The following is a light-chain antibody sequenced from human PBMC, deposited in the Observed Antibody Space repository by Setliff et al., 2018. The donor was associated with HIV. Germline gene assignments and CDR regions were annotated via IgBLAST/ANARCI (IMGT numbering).Light chain of an antibody. CDR1: SSDIGGFNY. V-gene: IGLV2-14*01. J-gene: IGLJ1*01. Sequence: QSVLTQPASVSGSPGQSITISCTGTSSDIGGFNYVSWYQLHPGKAPKLMIFDVSLRPSGVSNRFSGSKPGNTASLTISGLRAEDEADYFCNSYRSGSPYVFGTGTKVTVL. CDR2: DVS. CDR3: NSYRSGSPYV.